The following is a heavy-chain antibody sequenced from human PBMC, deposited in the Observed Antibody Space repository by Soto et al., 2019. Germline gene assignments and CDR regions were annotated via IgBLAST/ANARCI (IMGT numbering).Heavy chain of an antibody. Sequence: EVQLVESGGGLVQPGGSLRLYCAASGFTFSNYWMDWVRQAPGKGLVWVSRINSDGSGTRYADSVTGRFTIFRDNAKNTLYLQMNSLRAEDTAVYYCSRDDEGYKMGYWGQGTLVTVSS. CDR3: SRDDEGYKMGY. V-gene: IGHV3-74*01. J-gene: IGHJ4*02. CDR1: GFTFSNYW. CDR2: INSDGSGT. D-gene: IGHD2-8*01.